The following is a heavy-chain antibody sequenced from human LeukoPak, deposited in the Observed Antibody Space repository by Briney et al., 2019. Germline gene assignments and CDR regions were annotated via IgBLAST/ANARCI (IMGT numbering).Heavy chain of an antibody. D-gene: IGHD6-19*01. CDR1: GDSVSSNTAA. J-gene: IGHJ3*02. CDR3: AREVAGTWAFDI. CDR2: TFYRSKWYD. V-gene: IGHV6-1*01. Sequence: SQTLSLTCAISGDSVSSNTAALNWIRQSPSRGLEWLGRTFYRSKWYDGYAPSVKSRITINPDTSKNQFSLHLNSVTPEDTAVYYCAREVAGTWAFDIWGQGTMVTVSS.